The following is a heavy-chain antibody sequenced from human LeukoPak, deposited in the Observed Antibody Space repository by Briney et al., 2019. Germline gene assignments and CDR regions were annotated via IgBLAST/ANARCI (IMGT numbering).Heavy chain of an antibody. CDR3: ASSYGSSAYYPFDY. CDR1: GFAFRNNA. CDR2: ISDSGGST. V-gene: IGHV3-23*01. J-gene: IGHJ4*02. Sequence: GGSLRLSCVASGFAFRNNAMSWVRQAPGKGLEWVSLISDSGGSTNYADSVKGRFTISRDNSKNTLYLQMNTLRAEDTAIYYCASSYGSSAYYPFDYWGQGALVTVFS. D-gene: IGHD3-22*01.